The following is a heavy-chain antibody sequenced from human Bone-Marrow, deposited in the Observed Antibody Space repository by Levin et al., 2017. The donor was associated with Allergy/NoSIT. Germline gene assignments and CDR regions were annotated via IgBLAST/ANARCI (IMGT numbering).Heavy chain of an antibody. CDR1: GGSISSGDYY. V-gene: IGHV4-30-4*01. J-gene: IGHJ3*02. CDR2: IYYSGST. D-gene: IGHD3-10*01. Sequence: TSETLSLTCTVSGGSISSGDYYWSWIRQPPGKGLEWIGYIYYSGSTYYNPSLKSRVTISVDTSKNQFSLKLSSVTAADTAVYYCASGPDYYGSGSYYIWAFDSWGQGTMVTVSS. CDR3: ASGPDYYGSGSYYIWAFDS.